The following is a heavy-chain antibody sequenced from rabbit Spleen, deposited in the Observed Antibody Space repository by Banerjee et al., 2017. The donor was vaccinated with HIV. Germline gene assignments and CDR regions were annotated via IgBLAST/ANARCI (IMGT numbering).Heavy chain of an antibody. D-gene: IGHD4-1*01. V-gene: IGHV1S45*01. CDR2: INTVTGKP. CDR1: GFSFSSSYW. CDR3: ARDLAGAIGWNFYL. J-gene: IGHJ3*01. Sequence: QEHLKESGGDLVKPGASLTLTCTASGFSFSSSYWICWVRQAPGKGLEWIACINTVTGKPVYATWAKGRFAISTTSSTTVTLQMTSLTAADTATYFCARDLAGAIGWNFYLWGQGTLVTVS.